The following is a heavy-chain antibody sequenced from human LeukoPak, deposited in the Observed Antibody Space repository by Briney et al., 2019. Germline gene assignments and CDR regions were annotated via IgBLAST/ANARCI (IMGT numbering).Heavy chain of an antibody. CDR3: ARVIAVAGPLYY. J-gene: IGHJ4*02. D-gene: IGHD6-13*01. CDR2: INPNSGGT. CDR1: GYMFTDYY. V-gene: IGHV1-2*02. Sequence: ASVKVSCKASGYMFTDYYIHWVRQAPGQGLEWMGWINPNSGGTNYAQEFQGRVTMTRDTSISTAYMELSRLRSDDTAVYYCARVIAVAGPLYYWSQGTLVTVSS.